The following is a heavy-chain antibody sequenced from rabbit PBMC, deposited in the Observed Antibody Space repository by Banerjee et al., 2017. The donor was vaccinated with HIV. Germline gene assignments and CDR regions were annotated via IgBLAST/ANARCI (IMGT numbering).Heavy chain of an antibody. CDR2: INTSSGNT. D-gene: IGHD4-2*01. CDR3: ARDAGYAGSNL. J-gene: IGHJ4*01. Sequence: QEQLEESGGDLVKPEGSLTLTCTASGFSFNNNYVMCWVRQAPGKGLELVACINTSSGNTVYASWAKGRFTISKTSSTTVTLQMTSLTAADTATYFCARDAGYAGSNLWGPGTLVTVS. CDR1: GFSFNNNYV. V-gene: IGHV1S45*01.